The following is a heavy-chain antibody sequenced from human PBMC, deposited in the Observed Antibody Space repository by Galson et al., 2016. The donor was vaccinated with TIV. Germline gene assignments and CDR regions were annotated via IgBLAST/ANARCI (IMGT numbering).Heavy chain of an antibody. Sequence: SVKVSCKASGYTFTSYHLHWVRQAPGQGLEWMGIITDTGVTTTYPQRFQGRLTITRDTSTTTVYMALSSLRSEDTAVYYCAREMPATFFFDYWGQGTLVTVSS. CDR2: ITDTGVTT. CDR3: AREMPATFFFDY. V-gene: IGHV1-46*01. CDR1: GYTFTSYH. D-gene: IGHD2-2*01. J-gene: IGHJ4*02.